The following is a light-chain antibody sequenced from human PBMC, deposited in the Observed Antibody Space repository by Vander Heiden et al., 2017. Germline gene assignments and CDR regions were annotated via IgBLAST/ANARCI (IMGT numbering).Light chain of an antibody. Sequence: EIVLTQSPGALSLSPGERATLSCRASQSVSSSYLAWYQQKPGHAPSLLIYGTSTRATGIPDRFSGSGSGTDFTLTINRLEPEDVAVYYCQQYNPSPELTFGGGTKVEIK. CDR1: QSVSSSY. J-gene: IGKJ4*01. CDR2: GTS. V-gene: IGKV3-20*01. CDR3: QQYNPSPELT.